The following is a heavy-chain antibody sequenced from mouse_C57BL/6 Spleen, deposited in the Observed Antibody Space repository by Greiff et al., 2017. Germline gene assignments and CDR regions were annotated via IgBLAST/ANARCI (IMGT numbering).Heavy chain of an antibody. CDR2: IYPRSGNT. Sequence: QVQLKQSGAELARPGASVKLSCKASGYTFTSYGISWVKQRTGQGLEWIGEIYPRSGNTYYNEKFKGKATLTADKSSSTAYMELRSLTSEDSAVYFCGLSLFAYWGQGTLVTVSA. CDR1: GYTFTSYG. J-gene: IGHJ3*01. V-gene: IGHV1-81*01. D-gene: IGHD6-5*01. CDR3: GLSLFAY.